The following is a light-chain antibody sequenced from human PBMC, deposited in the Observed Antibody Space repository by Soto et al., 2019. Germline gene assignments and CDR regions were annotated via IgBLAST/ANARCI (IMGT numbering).Light chain of an antibody. J-gene: IGKJ1*01. CDR3: QRANSFPRT. CDR1: QRISSW. Sequence: DIQMTQSPSTLSASVGERVTITCRASQRISSWLAWYQQKPGKAPKLLIYAAATLASGVPARFSGIGSGTHFTLTISSLQPEDFGTYYCQRANSFPRTFGQGTKVDIK. CDR2: AAA. V-gene: IGKV1-12*01.